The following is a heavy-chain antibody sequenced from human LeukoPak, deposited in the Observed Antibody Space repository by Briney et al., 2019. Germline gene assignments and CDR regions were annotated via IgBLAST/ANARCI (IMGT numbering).Heavy chain of an antibody. Sequence: GGSLRLSCAASGFTFSSYSMNWVRQAPGKGLEWVSYISSSSTIYYADSVKGRFTISRDNAKNSLYLQMNSLRDEDTAVYYCARCSSGWYADGMDVWGQGTTVTVSS. D-gene: IGHD6-19*01. CDR3: ARCSSGWYADGMDV. CDR2: ISSSSTI. CDR1: GFTFSSYS. V-gene: IGHV3-48*02. J-gene: IGHJ6*02.